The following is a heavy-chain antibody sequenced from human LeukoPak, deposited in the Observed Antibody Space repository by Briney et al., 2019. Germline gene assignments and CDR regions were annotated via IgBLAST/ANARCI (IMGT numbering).Heavy chain of an antibody. Sequence: GKSLRLSCAASGFTFNNYGMHWVRQAPGKGLEWVSVISYDGRNIHYPDSVKGRFTISRDISTDTLWLQMDSLRTEDTAVYYCAKGPLRGTAAAIDYWGQGTLVTVSS. CDR3: AKGPLRGTAAAIDY. J-gene: IGHJ4*02. CDR2: ISYDGRNI. D-gene: IGHD2-2*01. V-gene: IGHV3-30*18. CDR1: GFTFNNYG.